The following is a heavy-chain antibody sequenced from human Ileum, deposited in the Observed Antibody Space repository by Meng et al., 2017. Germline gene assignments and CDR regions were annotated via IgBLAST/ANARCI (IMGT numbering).Heavy chain of an antibody. D-gene: IGHD2-21*02. V-gene: IGHV7-4-1*02. CDR3: ARAYNLAYCGGDCFNWFDP. Sequence: QVQLVQSGSELKKPGASVKVSCKDSGYTFTSYAMNWVRQAPGQGLEWMGWINTNTGNPTYAQGFTGRFVFSLDTSVSTAYLQISSLKAEDTAVYYCARAYNLAYCGGDCFNWFDPWGQGTLVTVSS. J-gene: IGHJ5*02. CDR1: GYTFTSYA. CDR2: INTNTGNP.